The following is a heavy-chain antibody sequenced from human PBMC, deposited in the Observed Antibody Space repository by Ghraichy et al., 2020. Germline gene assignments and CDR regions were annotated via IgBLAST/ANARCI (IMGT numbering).Heavy chain of an antibody. CDR2: ISSSSSYI. J-gene: IGHJ3*02. Sequence: GGSLRLSCAASGFTFSSYSMNWVRQAPGKGLEWVSSISSSSSYIYYADSVKGRFTISRDNAKNSLYLQMNSLRAEDTAVYYCARGDDFWSGYTASADAFDIWGQGTMVTVSS. V-gene: IGHV3-21*01. CDR1: GFTFSSYS. D-gene: IGHD3-3*01. CDR3: ARGDDFWSGYTASADAFDI.